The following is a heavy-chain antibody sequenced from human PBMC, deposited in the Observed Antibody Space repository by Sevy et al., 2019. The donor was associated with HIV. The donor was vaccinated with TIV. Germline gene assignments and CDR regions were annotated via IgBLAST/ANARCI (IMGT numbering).Heavy chain of an antibody. CDR1: EFTFSSHA. Sequence: GGSLRLSYAASEFTFSSHAVSWVRQAPGKGLEWVSAISGNGENRHYADSVRGRFTISRDNFKNTLYLQMNSLRAEDTALYYCARDGRGISAFDIWGQGTMVTVSS. D-gene: IGHD3-3*02. CDR2: ISGNGENR. V-gene: IGHV3-23*01. J-gene: IGHJ3*02. CDR3: ARDGRGISAFDI.